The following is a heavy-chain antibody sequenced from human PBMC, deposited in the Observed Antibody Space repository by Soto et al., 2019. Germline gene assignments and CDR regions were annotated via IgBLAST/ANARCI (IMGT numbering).Heavy chain of an antibody. V-gene: IGHV4-39*01. D-gene: IGHD4-4*01. Sequence: SETLSLTCTVSGGSISSSSYYWGWIRQPPGKGLEWIGSIYYSGSTYYNPSLKSRVTISVDTSKNQFSLKLSSVTAADTAVYYCARHVSENDYSNSYYYYYYMDVWGKGTTVTVSS. CDR2: IYYSGST. CDR1: GGSISSSSYY. CDR3: ARHVSENDYSNSYYYYYYMDV. J-gene: IGHJ6*03.